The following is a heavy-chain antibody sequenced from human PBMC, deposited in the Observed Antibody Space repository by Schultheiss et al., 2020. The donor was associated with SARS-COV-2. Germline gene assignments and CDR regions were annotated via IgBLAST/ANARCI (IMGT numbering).Heavy chain of an antibody. V-gene: IGHV3-30*18. Sequence: GGSLRLSCAASGFTFSSYGMHWVRQAPGKGLEWVAVISYDGSNKYYADSVKGRFTISRDNSKNTLYLQMNSLRAEDTAVYYCAKELYDFWSGYPFGTHYYGMDDCGQGTTVTVSS. CDR3: AKELYDFWSGYPFGTHYYGMDD. J-gene: IGHJ6*02. D-gene: IGHD3-3*01. CDR2: ISYDGSNK. CDR1: GFTFSSYG.